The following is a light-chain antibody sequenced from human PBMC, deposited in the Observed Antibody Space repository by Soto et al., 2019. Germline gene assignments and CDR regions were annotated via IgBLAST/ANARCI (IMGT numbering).Light chain of an antibody. J-gene: IGKJ5*01. CDR3: QQTNSIPIT. Sequence: DIQMTQSPSTLSGSVGDRVTITCRASQTISSWLAWYQQKPGKAPKLLIYKASSLESGVPSRFSGSGSGTDFTLTISSLQPEDFATYYCQQTNSIPITFGQGTRLEIK. V-gene: IGKV1-5*03. CDR2: KAS. CDR1: QTISSW.